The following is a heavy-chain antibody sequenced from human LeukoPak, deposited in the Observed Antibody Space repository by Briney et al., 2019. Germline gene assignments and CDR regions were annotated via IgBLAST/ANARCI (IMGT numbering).Heavy chain of an antibody. J-gene: IGHJ6*03. CDR2: IRYDGTNK. D-gene: IGHD2-2*01. Sequence: PGGSLRLSCAASGFTFSNYGIHWVRQAPGKGLEWVAFIRYDGTNKYYAESVKGRFTISRDNSKDTLYLRMNSLRTEDTTVYYCAKDSCRSTSCYYMDVWGKGTTVTVSS. CDR1: GFTFSNYG. V-gene: IGHV3-30*02. CDR3: AKDSCRSTSCYYMDV.